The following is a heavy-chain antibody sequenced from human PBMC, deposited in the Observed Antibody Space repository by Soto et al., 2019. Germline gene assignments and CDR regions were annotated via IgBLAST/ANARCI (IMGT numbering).Heavy chain of an antibody. CDR2: LYYTGST. V-gene: IGHV4-59*01. Sequence: NPAETRSLTCTLATLSLSSYYWSWVRQTQGKGPEWIGYLYYTGSTTYNPSHNSRSFISIDTSKIKCCLKLSSVTAADTAVYYCARTRRAVVTALDYWGQGTLVTVSS. D-gene: IGHD2-21*02. CDR3: ARTRRAVVTALDY. CDR1: TLSLSSYY. J-gene: IGHJ4*02.